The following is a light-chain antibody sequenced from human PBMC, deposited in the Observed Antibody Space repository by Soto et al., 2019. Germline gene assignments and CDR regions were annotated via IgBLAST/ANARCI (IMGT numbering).Light chain of an antibody. CDR1: QIIRGNG. V-gene: IGKV3-20*01. CDR3: QDYGTSAPWT. Sequence: EVVLTQSPGTLSLSPGERATLSCRASQIIRGNGLAWYQQKPGQAPRLLIYRGSSRATGIPDRISGRGSGTDFTLPISSLEPEDFAVYYCQDYGTSAPWTFGQGTKVEIK. CDR2: RGS. J-gene: IGKJ1*01.